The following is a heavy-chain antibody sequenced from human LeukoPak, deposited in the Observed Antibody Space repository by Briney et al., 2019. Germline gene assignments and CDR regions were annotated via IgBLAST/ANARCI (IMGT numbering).Heavy chain of an antibody. J-gene: IGHJ4*02. CDR3: ARGVSGAHRRENYFDY. Sequence: PSQTLSLTCTVSGGSISSGGHYWNWIRQHPGKGLEWIGYIYYSGSTYYNPSLKSRVTISVDTSKNQFSLKLSSVTAADTAVYYCARGVSGAHRRENYFDYWGQGTLVTVSS. V-gene: IGHV4-31*03. CDR2: IYYSGST. D-gene: IGHD2-15*01. CDR1: GGSISSGGHY.